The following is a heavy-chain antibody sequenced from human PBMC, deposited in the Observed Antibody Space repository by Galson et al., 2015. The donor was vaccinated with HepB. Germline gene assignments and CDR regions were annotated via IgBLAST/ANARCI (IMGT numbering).Heavy chain of an antibody. CDR2: ISWNSGSI. V-gene: IGHV3-9*01. J-gene: IGHJ4*02. CDR1: GFTFDDYA. CDR3: AKGGTRSCTNGVCLDY. D-gene: IGHD2-8*01. Sequence: SLRLSCAASGFTFDDYAMHWVRHAPGKGLEWVSGISWNSGSIGYADSVKGRFTISRDNAKNSLYLQMNSLRAEDTALYYCAKGGTRSCTNGVCLDYWGQGTLVTVSS.